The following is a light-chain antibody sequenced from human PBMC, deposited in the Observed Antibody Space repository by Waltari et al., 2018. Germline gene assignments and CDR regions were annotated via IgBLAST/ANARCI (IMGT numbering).Light chain of an antibody. J-gene: IGKJ1*01. Sequence: DAVLTQSPLSLPVTLGQPASISCRSSQSLLSSDGNTYLCWFQLRPGQSPRRLIYKVFNRDSGVPDRFSGSGSGTDFTLKISRVEAEDVGDYYCMQLTQWPWTFGQGTKVEIK. CDR1: QSLLSSDGNTY. CDR3: MQLTQWPWT. CDR2: KVF. V-gene: IGKV2-30*01.